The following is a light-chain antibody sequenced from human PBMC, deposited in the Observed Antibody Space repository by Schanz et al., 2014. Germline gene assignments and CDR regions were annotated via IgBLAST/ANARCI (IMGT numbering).Light chain of an antibody. CDR3: QSYDSSLSGSGV. CDR2: DNN. CDR1: SSNIGNNY. V-gene: IGLV1-51*01. J-gene: IGLJ2*01. Sequence: QSVLTQPPSVSAAPGQKVTISCSGSSSNIGNNYVSWYQQLPGTAPKLLIYDNNKRPSGIPDRFSGSKSGTSATLGITGLQAEDEADYYCQSYDSSLSGSGVFGGGTKLTVL.